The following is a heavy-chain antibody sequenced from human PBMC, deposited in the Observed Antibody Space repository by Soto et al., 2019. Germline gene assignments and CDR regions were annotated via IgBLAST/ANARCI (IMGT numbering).Heavy chain of an antibody. D-gene: IGHD2-15*01. V-gene: IGHV4-39*01. CDR2: IYYSGST. CDR3: ARHRGYCSGGSCYPNWCDP. CDR1: GGSISSSSYY. J-gene: IGHJ5*02. Sequence: QLQLQESGPGLVKPSETLSLTCTVSGGSISSSSYYWGWIRQPPGKGLEWIGRIYYSGSTYYNPSVQGRVSVSEDTSKSQLSLELSSVAAADAAVYYCARHRGYCSGGSCYPNWCDPRGKGTLVTVSS.